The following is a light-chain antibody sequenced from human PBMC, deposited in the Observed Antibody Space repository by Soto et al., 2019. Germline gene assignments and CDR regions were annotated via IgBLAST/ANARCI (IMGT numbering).Light chain of an antibody. V-gene: IGKV3-15*01. CDR3: QEYNSWPPWK. Sequence: EIVMTQSPATLSVSPGERATLSCRASQSVSSNLAWYQQKPGQAPRLLIYGASTRATGILPRFTGSGSRTEFPRTISSLQSEDFAVYYWQEYNSWPPWKLGQGTKVESK. J-gene: IGKJ1*01. CDR1: QSVSSN. CDR2: GAS.